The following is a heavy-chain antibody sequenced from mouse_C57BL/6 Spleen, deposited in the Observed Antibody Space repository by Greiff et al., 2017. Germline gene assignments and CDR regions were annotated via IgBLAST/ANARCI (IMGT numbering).Heavy chain of an antibody. V-gene: IGHV1-82*01. CDR2: IYPGDGDT. D-gene: IGHD2-3*01. CDR3: ARGDGGYLAWFAY. J-gene: IGHJ3*01. CDR1: GYAFSSSW. Sequence: QVQLQQSGPELVKPGASVKISCKASGYAFSSSWMNWVKQRPGKGLEWIGRIYPGDGDTNYNGKFKGKATLTADKSSSPAYMQLSILTSEDSAVYFCARGDGGYLAWFAYWGQGTLVTVSA.